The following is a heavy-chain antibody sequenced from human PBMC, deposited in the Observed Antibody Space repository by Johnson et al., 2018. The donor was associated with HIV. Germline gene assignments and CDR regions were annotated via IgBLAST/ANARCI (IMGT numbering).Heavy chain of an antibody. Sequence: VQLVESGGGVVQRGGSLRLSCAASGFTFSSYAMSWVRQAPGKGLEWVSRINFDGTSTTYADSVKGRFSVSRDNVKDTLYLQMNNLRAEDTAVYYCTTTPTMVRGVDVWGQGTMVTVSS. V-gene: IGHV3-74*02. D-gene: IGHD3-10*01. CDR3: TTTPTMVRGVDV. CDR1: GFTFSSYA. CDR2: INFDGTST. J-gene: IGHJ3*01.